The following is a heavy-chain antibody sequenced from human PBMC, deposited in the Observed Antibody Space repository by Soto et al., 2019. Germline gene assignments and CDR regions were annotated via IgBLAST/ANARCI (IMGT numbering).Heavy chain of an antibody. CDR3: ARARRNLWFGELEAEP. J-gene: IGHJ4*02. CDR1: GYTFTSYG. D-gene: IGHD3-10*01. Sequence: ASVKVSCKASGYTFTSYGISWVRQAPGQGLEWMGWISAYNGNTNYAQKLQGRVTMTTDTSTSTAYMELRSLRSDDTAVYYCARARRNLWFGELEAEPWGQGTLVTVSS. CDR2: ISAYNGNT. V-gene: IGHV1-18*01.